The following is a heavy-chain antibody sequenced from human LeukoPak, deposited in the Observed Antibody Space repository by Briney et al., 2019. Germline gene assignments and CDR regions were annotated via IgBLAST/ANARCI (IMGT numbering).Heavy chain of an antibody. V-gene: IGHV4-38-2*01. CDR2: IYHSGST. D-gene: IGHD3-3*01. Sequence: PSETLSLTCAVSGYSISSGYYWGWIRQPPGKGLEWIGSIYHSGSTYYNPSLKSRVTISVDTSKNQFSLKLCSVTAADTAVHYCARHEYYDFWSGYSDPFDYWGQGTLVTVSS. CDR3: ARHEYYDFWSGYSDPFDY. CDR1: GYSISSGYY. J-gene: IGHJ4*02.